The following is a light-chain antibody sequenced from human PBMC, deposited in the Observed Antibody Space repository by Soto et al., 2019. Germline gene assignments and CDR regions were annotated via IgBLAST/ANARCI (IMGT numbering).Light chain of an antibody. CDR3: AAWDGSLNGYV. J-gene: IGLJ1*01. CDR1: TSDVGGYNL. Sequence: QSALTQPASVSGSPGQSITISCSGTTSDVGGYNLVSWYQQHTAKAPKLLIYEGTQRPSGVSSRFSGSKSGNTASLTISGLQAEDEADYYCAAWDGSLNGYVFATGTKLTVL. V-gene: IGLV2-23*01. CDR2: EGT.